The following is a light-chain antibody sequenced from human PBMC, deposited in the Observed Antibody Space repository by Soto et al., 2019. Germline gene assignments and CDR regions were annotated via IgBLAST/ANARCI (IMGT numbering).Light chain of an antibody. J-gene: IGLJ3*02. Sequence: QSVLTQPPSASGTPGQRVTISCSGSSSNIGSNTVSWYQQLPLSAPKLLIYSNNQRPSGVPDRFSGSKSATSASLAISGLQSEDEADYYCAAWDDSLNGREFGRGTKLTVL. CDR1: SSNIGSNT. V-gene: IGLV1-44*01. CDR2: SNN. CDR3: AAWDDSLNGRE.